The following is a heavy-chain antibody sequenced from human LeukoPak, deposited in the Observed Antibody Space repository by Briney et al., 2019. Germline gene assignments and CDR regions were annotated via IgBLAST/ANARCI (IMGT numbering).Heavy chain of an antibody. CDR3: ARGLIAVAGPYYFDY. D-gene: IGHD6-19*01. Sequence: SETLSLTCAVYGGSFSGYYWSWIGQPPGKGLEWIGEINHSGSTNYNPSLKSRVTISVDTSKNQFSLKLSSVTAADTAVYYCARGLIAVAGPYYFDYWGQGTLVTVSS. CDR1: GGSFSGYY. J-gene: IGHJ4*02. CDR2: INHSGST. V-gene: IGHV4-34*01.